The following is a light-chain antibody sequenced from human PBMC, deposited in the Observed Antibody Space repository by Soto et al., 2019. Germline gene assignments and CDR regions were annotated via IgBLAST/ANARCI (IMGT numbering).Light chain of an antibody. V-gene: IGKV4-1*01. CDR1: QSVLYSSNNKPY. Sequence: DIVMTQSPDSLAVSLGERATINCKFSQSVLYSSNNKPYLVWFQQKPGLRPPLPIYWASTRESGVPVRFSGSGSGTDFTLTRSSLQAEDVAVYFCQQYYSRPPTFGKWTKVEIK. CDR2: WAS. CDR3: QQYYSRPPT. J-gene: IGKJ1*01.